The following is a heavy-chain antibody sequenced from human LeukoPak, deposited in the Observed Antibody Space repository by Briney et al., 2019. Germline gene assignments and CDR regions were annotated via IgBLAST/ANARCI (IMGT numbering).Heavy chain of an antibody. CDR1: GFTFSSYS. V-gene: IGHV3-23*01. D-gene: IGHD1-1*01. CDR3: AKGLERESRLDS. CDR2: IRHGDGRT. J-gene: IGHJ5*01. Sequence: PGGSLRLSCAASGFTFSSYSMNWVRQAPGQGLEWVSGIRHGDGRTYYADSVRGRFTISSDIFKNTLYLQMNGLRADDTALYYCAKGLERESRLDSWGQGTLVTVSS.